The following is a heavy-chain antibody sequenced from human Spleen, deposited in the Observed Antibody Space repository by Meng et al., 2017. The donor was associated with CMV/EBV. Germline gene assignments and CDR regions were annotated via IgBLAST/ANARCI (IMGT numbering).Heavy chain of an antibody. Sequence: GESLKISCAASRFTFSNYAIHWVRQAPGKGLEWVAVISYDGSNKYYTDSVKGRFTISRDNSKNTLYLQLNSLRGDDTAVYYCARDHIVVVPAAPMDVWGQGTTVTVSS. D-gene: IGHD2-2*01. CDR1: RFTFSNYA. V-gene: IGHV3-30*04. CDR3: ARDHIVVVPAAPMDV. J-gene: IGHJ6*02. CDR2: ISYDGSNK.